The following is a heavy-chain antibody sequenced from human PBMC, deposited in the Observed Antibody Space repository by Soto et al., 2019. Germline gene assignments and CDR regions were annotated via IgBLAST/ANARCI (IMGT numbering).Heavy chain of an antibody. Sequence: QVQLVQSGAEVKKPGSSVKVSCKASGGTFSSYAISWVRQAPGQGLEWMGGIIPIFGTANYAQKFQGRVTXTXDXSTSTAYMELSSXXXXXXXXXXXXXXXYCGGDCXSXXEXWGQXTLVT. CDR2: IIPIFGTA. CDR1: GGTFSSYA. J-gene: IGHJ1*01. CDR3: XXXXYCGGDCXSXXEX. D-gene: IGHD2-21*02. V-gene: IGHV1-69*06.